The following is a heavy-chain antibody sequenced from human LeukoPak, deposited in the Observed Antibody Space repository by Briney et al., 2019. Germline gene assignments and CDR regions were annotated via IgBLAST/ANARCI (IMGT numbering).Heavy chain of an antibody. CDR3: ASYDSSGYEHPY. D-gene: IGHD3-22*01. Sequence: GGSLRLSCAASGFTFDDYGRSWLRQAPGKGLEWDSGINWNGGSTGYADSVKGRFTISRDNAKNSLYLQMNSLRAEDTALYYCASYDSSGYEHPYWGQGTLVGVSS. CDR1: GFTFDDYG. J-gene: IGHJ4*02. CDR2: INWNGGST. V-gene: IGHV3-20*04.